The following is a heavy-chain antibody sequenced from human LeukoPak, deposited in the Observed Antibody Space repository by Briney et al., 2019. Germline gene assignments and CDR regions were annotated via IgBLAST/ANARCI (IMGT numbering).Heavy chain of an antibody. Sequence: ASVKLSCKASGYTFTGHYIHWVRQAPGQGLEWMGRLNPNSGNTEYTQKFLGRVTMTRDTSISTAYMELSGLTSDDTAIYNCARQRGLGYFVYWGQGVLVTVSS. CDR2: LNPNSGNT. CDR3: ARQRGLGYFVY. J-gene: IGHJ4*02. CDR1: GYTFTGHY. D-gene: IGHD2-15*01. V-gene: IGHV1-2*06.